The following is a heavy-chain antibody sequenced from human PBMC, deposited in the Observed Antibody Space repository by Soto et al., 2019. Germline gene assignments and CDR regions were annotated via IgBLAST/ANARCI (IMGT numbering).Heavy chain of an antibody. J-gene: IGHJ3*02. V-gene: IGHV1-24*01. CDR2: FDPEDGET. Sequence: ASVKVSCKVSGYTLTELSMHWVRQAPGKGIEWMGGFDPEDGETIYAQKFQGRVTMTEDTSTDTAYMELSSLRSEDTAVYYCATYAYYYGSGWRLGRTWGAFDIWGQGTMVTVSS. CDR3: ATYAYYYGSGWRLGRTWGAFDI. CDR1: GYTLTELS. D-gene: IGHD3-10*01.